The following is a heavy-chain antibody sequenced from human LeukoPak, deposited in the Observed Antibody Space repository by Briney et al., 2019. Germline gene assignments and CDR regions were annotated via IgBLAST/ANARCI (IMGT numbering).Heavy chain of an antibody. J-gene: IGHJ4*02. CDR1: GFTFSSYG. CDR3: ANLLMASSWYANDY. CDR2: ISYDGSNK. D-gene: IGHD6-13*01. V-gene: IGHV3-30*18. Sequence: GGSLRLSCAASGFTFSSYGMHWVRQAPGKGLEWVAVISYDGSNKYYADSVKGRFTISRDNSKNTLYLQMNSLRAEDTAVYYCANLLMASSWYANDYWGQGTLVTVSS.